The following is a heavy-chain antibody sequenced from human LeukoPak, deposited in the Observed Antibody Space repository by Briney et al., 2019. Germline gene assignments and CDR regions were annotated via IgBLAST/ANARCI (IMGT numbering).Heavy chain of an antibody. Sequence: GRSLRPSCAASGFTFTSYWMHWVRQAPGKGLVWVSHISSDGTTTTCADSTKGRFTISRDNAKSTLYLRINSLRGEDTAVYYCVRDRYGSYDYWGQGTLVTVSS. CDR1: GFTFTSYW. J-gene: IGHJ4*02. CDR2: ISSDGTTT. CDR3: VRDRYGSYDY. D-gene: IGHD1-26*01. V-gene: IGHV3-74*01.